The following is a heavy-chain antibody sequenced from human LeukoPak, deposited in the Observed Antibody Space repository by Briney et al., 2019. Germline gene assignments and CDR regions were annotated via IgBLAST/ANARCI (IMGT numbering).Heavy chain of an antibody. CDR2: IYSGGST. J-gene: IGHJ6*03. D-gene: IGHD6-19*01. Sequence: GGSLRLSCAASGFTVSSNYMSWVRQAPGQGLEWVSVIYSGGSTYYADSVKGRFTISRDNSKNTLYLQMDSLRAEDTAVYYCARDLLEALAGTVYYYYMDVWGKGTTVTVSS. V-gene: IGHV3-53*01. CDR3: ARDLLEALAGTVYYYYMDV. CDR1: GFTVSSNY.